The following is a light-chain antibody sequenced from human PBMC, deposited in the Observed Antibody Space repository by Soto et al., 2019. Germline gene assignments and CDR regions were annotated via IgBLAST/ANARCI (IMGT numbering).Light chain of an antibody. Sequence: EIVLTQSPATLSLSPGERATLSCRASQSVSSYLAWYQQKPGQAPRLLIYDASNRATGIPARFSGTGSGTDFTLTISSLEPEDFAVYFCQHRANWPLTFGGGTKVEIK. J-gene: IGKJ4*01. CDR3: QHRANWPLT. V-gene: IGKV3-11*01. CDR1: QSVSSY. CDR2: DAS.